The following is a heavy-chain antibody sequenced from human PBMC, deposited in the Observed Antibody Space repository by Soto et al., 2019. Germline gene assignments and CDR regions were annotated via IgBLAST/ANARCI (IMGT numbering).Heavy chain of an antibody. J-gene: IGHJ6*02. V-gene: IGHV1-46*01. D-gene: IGHD3-3*01. Sequence: ASVKVSCKASGYTFTSYYMHWVRQAPGQGLEWMGIINPSGGSTSYAQKFQGRVTMTRDTSTSTVYMELSSLRSEDTAVYYCARNPGLRFLEWLPGGDYYHYGMDFWGQGTPVTVSS. CDR2: INPSGGST. CDR3: ARNPGLRFLEWLPGGDYYHYGMDF. CDR1: GYTFTSYY.